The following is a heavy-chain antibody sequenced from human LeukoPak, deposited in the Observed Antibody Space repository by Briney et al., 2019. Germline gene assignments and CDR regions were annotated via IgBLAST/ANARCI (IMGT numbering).Heavy chain of an antibody. J-gene: IGHJ4*02. CDR2: ISSSSSYI. D-gene: IGHD3-10*01. CDR1: GFTFSTYS. Sequence: GGSLRLSCAASGFTFSTYSMNWVRQAPGKGLEWVSSISSSSSYIYYADSVKGRFTMSRDNAKNSLYLQMNSLRAEDTAVYYCASDADWFESIQYYFDNWGQGTLVTVFS. V-gene: IGHV3-21*01. CDR3: ASDADWFESIQYYFDN.